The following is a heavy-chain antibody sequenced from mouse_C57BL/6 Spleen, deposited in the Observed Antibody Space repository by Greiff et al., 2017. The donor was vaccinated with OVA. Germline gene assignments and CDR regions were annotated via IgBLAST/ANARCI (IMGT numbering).Heavy chain of an antibody. Sequence: VQLQQPGAELVKPGASVKLSCKASGYTFTSYWMHWVKQRPGQGLEWIGMIHPNSGSTNYNEKFKSKATLTVDKSSSTAYLQLSSLTSEDTAVYYCTTPYSNYGFAYWGQGTLVTVSA. CDR3: TTPYSNYGFAY. V-gene: IGHV1-64*01. D-gene: IGHD2-5*01. CDR1: GYTFTSYW. CDR2: IHPNSGST. J-gene: IGHJ3*01.